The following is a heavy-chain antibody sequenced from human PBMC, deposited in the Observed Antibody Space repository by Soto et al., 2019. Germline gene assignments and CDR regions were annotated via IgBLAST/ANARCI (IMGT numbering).Heavy chain of an antibody. CDR1: GGPVSSGSYY. CDR3: ARVSIPTGYYYYYGMDV. V-gene: IGHV4-61*01. Sequence: SETLSLTCTVSGGPVSSGSYYWSWIRQPPGKGLEWIGYIYYSGSTNYNPSLKSRVTISVDTSKNQFSLKLSSVTAADTAVYYCARVSIPTGYYYYYGMDVWGQGTTVTVSS. D-gene: IGHD3-3*01. CDR2: IYYSGST. J-gene: IGHJ6*02.